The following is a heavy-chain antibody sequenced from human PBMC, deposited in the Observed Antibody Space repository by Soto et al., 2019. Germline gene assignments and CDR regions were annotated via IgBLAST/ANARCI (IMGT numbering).Heavy chain of an antibody. D-gene: IGHD3-10*01. CDR2: ISTYNGKM. J-gene: IGHJ4*02. V-gene: IGHV1-18*01. CDR1: SYTFSSYT. CDR3: TRDFGSALSAPGGIFDY. Sequence: ASVKVSCKTSSYTFSSYTISWERQAPGQGLEWVGWISTYNGKMNSAQKFQGRVTFTTDPSTTTAYMELRSLVSDDTAVYYCTRDFGSALSAPGGIFDYWGQGTLVTVSS.